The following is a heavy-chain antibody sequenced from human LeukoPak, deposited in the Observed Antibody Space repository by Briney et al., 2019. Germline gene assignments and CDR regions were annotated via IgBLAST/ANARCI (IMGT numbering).Heavy chain of an antibody. Sequence: GGSLRFSCAASGFTFSSYAMSWVRQAPGKGLEWVSSISGSGGSTYYADSVKGRFTISRDNSKNTLYVQMNSLRAEDTAVYSCAKGLQWELPFDYWGQGTLVTVSS. CDR1: GFTFSSYA. D-gene: IGHD1-26*01. J-gene: IGHJ4*02. CDR3: AKGLQWELPFDY. V-gene: IGHV3-23*01. CDR2: ISGSGGST.